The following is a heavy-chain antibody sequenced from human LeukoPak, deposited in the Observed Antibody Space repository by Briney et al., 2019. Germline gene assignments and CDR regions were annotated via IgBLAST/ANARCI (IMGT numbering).Heavy chain of an antibody. J-gene: IGHJ4*02. CDR3: ARADYDILTGYYSFDY. CDR1: GGSISSYY. CDR2: IYYSGST. D-gene: IGHD3-9*01. Sequence: SETLSLTRTVSGGSISSYYWSWIRQPPGKGLEWIGYIYYSGSTNYNPSLKSRVTISVDTSKNQFSLKLSSVTAADTAVYYCARADYDILTGYYSFDYWGQGTLVTVSS. V-gene: IGHV4-59*01.